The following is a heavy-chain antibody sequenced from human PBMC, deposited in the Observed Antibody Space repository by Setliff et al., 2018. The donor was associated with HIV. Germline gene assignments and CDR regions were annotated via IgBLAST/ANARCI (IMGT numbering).Heavy chain of an antibody. D-gene: IGHD5-18*01. J-gene: IGHJ4*02. CDR2: ISSSGGST. V-gene: IGHV3-23*01. CDR3: AREYSFGSNLDS. Sequence: GGSLRLSCAASGFTFSSYAMSWVRQAPGKGLDWVSAISSSGGSTYYADSLMGRFTISRDNSKNMIYLQLNNLRTEDTGVYYCAREYSFGSNLDSWGQGTLVTVSS. CDR1: GFTFSSYA.